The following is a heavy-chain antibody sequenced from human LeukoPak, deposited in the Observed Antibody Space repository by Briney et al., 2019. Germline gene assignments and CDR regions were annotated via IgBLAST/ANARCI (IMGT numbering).Heavy chain of an antibody. D-gene: IGHD3-22*01. CDR1: GFTFSNYA. V-gene: IGHV3-64*01. CDR2: ISSNGGST. J-gene: IGHJ4*02. Sequence: PGGSLRLSCVASGFTFSNYAMQWVRQAPGKGLEYFSAISSNGGSTFYANSVKGRFTISRDNSKNTLYLQMGSLKAEDMAMYYCAGGSGYYSLDYWGQGTLVSVSS. CDR3: AGGSGYYSLDY.